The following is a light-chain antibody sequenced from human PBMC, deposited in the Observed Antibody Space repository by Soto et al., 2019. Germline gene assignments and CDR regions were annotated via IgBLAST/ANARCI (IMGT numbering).Light chain of an antibody. V-gene: IGKV3-20*01. CDR3: QYFGTSPVIG. CDR1: RTVSGNY. Sequence: PGDRATLSCRASRTVSGNYLAWYQQRPNQAPRLLIFDAIRRAAGIPDRFSGSGSGTDFTLTISRLEPEDFAVYSCQYFGTSPVIGFGGGTKV. CDR2: DAI. J-gene: IGKJ4*01.